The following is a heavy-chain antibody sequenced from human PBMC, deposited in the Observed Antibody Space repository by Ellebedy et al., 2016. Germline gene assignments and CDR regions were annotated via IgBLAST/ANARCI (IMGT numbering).Heavy chain of an antibody. CDR2: ISWNSGSI. V-gene: IGHV3-9*01. CDR1: GFTFDDYA. J-gene: IGHJ4*02. CDR3: VKDITTVTLGYYFDY. D-gene: IGHD4-23*01. Sequence: SLKISCAASGFTFDDYAMHWVRQAPGKGLEWVSGISWNSGSIDYADSVKGRFTISRDNAKNSLFLQMNSLRAEDTALYYCVKDITTVTLGYYFDYWGQGTLVTVSS.